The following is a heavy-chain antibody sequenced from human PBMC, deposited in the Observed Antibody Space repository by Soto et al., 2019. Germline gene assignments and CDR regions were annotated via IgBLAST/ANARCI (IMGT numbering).Heavy chain of an antibody. CDR2: ISGSGGST. D-gene: IGHD6-19*01. Sequence: PGGSLRLSCAASGFTFSNDAMNWVRQAPGKGLEWVSVISGSGGSTDNADSVQGRFTISRDNSKNTLYLQMNSLRVEDTAMYYCAREDKGWYSPGSFDFWGRGTMVTVSS. J-gene: IGHJ3*01. V-gene: IGHV3-23*01. CDR1: GFTFSNDA. CDR3: AREDKGWYSPGSFDF.